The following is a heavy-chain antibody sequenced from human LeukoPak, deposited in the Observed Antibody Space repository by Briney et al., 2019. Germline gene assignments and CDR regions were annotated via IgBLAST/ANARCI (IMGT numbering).Heavy chain of an antibody. D-gene: IGHD1-26*01. CDR3: TRESGAFSPFGF. V-gene: IGHV4-4*02. Sequence: PSGTLSLTCAVSGGSIITTNWWSWVRQPPDKGLEWIGEVHLNGATHYNPSLGSRVSMSIDKSKNHMSLKLTSVTAADTAIYYCTRESGAFSPFGFWGQGTLVTVSS. CDR1: GGSIITTNW. J-gene: IGHJ4*02. CDR2: VHLNGAT.